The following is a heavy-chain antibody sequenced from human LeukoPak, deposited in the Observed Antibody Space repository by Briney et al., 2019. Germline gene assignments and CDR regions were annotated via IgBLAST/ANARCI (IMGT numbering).Heavy chain of an antibody. Sequence: SETLSLTCAVSGGSFSGYSWSWIRQPPGKGLEWIGEINHSGSTNYNPSLKSRVTISLDTSNNQLSLKLSSVTAAVTAAYYCARVPPYCSGGSCRYYYYMDVWGKGTTVTVSS. CDR2: INHSGST. V-gene: IGHV4-34*01. CDR3: ARVPPYCSGGSCRYYYYMDV. J-gene: IGHJ6*03. D-gene: IGHD2-15*01. CDR1: GGSFSGYS.